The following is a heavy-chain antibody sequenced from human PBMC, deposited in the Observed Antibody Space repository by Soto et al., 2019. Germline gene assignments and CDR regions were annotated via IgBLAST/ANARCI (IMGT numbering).Heavy chain of an antibody. Sequence: EVQLVESGGGLVQPGGSLKLSCAASGFTFSGSAMHWVRQASGKGLEWVGRIRSKANSYATGYAASVKGRFTISRDGARNRAYLQMNSLKTEDTAVYYCTPIFGVVTAWGQGTLVTVSS. CDR2: IRSKANSYAT. J-gene: IGHJ5*02. CDR3: TPIFGVVTA. D-gene: IGHD3-3*01. V-gene: IGHV3-73*01. CDR1: GFTFSGSA.